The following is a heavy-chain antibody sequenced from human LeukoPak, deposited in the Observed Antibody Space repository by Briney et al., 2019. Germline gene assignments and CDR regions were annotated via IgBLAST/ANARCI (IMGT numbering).Heavy chain of an antibody. V-gene: IGHV4-30-4*01. CDR2: IHHSGST. CDR1: GGSISSGDYY. J-gene: IGHJ4*02. CDR3: VRDRSRPNPFFDS. D-gene: IGHD6-13*01. Sequence: SETLSLTCTVSGGSISSGDYYWSWIRQPPGKGLEWIGYIHHSGSTYHYNPSLKSRVTMSVDTSNNQFSLKLSSVGAADTAVYYCVRDRSRPNPFFDSWGQGTLVTVSS.